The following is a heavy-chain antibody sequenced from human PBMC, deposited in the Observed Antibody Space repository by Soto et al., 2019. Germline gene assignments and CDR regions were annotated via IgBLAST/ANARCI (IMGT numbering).Heavy chain of an antibody. CDR1: GGSSSGYY. CDR2: IYYSGST. D-gene: IGHD3-10*01. CDR3: ARHANYYGSGSYPSYYYYYYMDV. Sequence: SETQCLTWTVSGGSSSGYYWSCISQPPGKGLGWIGDIYYSGSTNYTPSLKSRVTISVDPSKNQFSPKLSSVTAADTAVYYCARHANYYGSGSYPSYYYYYYMDVWGKGTTVTVSS. J-gene: IGHJ6*03. V-gene: IGHV4-59*08.